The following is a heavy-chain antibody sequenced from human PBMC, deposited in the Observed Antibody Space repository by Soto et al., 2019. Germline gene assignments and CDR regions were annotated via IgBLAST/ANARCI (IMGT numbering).Heavy chain of an antibody. CDR2: ISAYNGNT. V-gene: IGHV1-18*04. Sequence: GSVKVSCKACGYTFTSYGISWVRQAPGQGLEWMGWISAYNGNTNYAQKLQGRVTMTTDTSTSTAYMELRSLRSDDTAVYYCARFVRHQLPTIDFWGQGTLVTVSS. CDR3: ARFVRHQLPTIDF. D-gene: IGHD2-2*01. J-gene: IGHJ4*02. CDR1: GYTFTSYG.